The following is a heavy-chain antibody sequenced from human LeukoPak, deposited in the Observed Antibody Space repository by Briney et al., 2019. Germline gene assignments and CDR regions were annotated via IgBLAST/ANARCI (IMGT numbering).Heavy chain of an antibody. CDR2: ISGSGDST. CDR3: AKDGSYYDFDY. Sequence: GGSLRLSCGTFGFTFSSYAMSWVRQAPGKGLEWVSAISGSGDSTYYADSVKGRFTISRDNSKSTLYLQMNSLRAEDTAVYYCAKDGSYYDFDYWGQGTLVTVSS. J-gene: IGHJ4*02. V-gene: IGHV3-23*01. CDR1: GFTFSSYA. D-gene: IGHD1-26*01.